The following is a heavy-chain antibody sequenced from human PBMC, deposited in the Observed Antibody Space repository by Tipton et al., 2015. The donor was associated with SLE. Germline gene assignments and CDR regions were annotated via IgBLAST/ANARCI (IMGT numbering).Heavy chain of an antibody. D-gene: IGHD5-12*01. CDR1: GFTFSSYS. V-gene: IGHV3-21*03. J-gene: IGHJ4*02. Sequence: SLRLSCAASGFTFSSYSMNWVRQAPGKGLEWVSSISSISSYIYYADSVKGRFTISRDNAKNSLYLHMNSLRAEDTAVYYCARDRATGIPLEYWGQGTLVTVSS. CDR2: ISSISSYI. CDR3: ARDRATGIPLEY.